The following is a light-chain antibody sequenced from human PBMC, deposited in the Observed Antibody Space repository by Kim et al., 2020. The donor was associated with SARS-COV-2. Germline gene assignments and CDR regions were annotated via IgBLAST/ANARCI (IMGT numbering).Light chain of an antibody. Sequence: DIQMTQSPSSLSASVGDRVTITCQASQDINKYLSWYQQKPGKAPQLLIYDASKLDTGVPSRFSGSGSGTDFTFTISSLQPEDFATYYCQQYDSVPLTFGGGTKLEI. V-gene: IGKV1-33*01. CDR1: QDINKY. J-gene: IGKJ4*01. CDR3: QQYDSVPLT. CDR2: DAS.